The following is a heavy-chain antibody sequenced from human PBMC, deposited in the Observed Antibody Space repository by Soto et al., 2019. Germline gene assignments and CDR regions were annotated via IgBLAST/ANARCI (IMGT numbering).Heavy chain of an antibody. D-gene: IGHD1-26*01. V-gene: IGHV4-59*12. CDR3: AREKPKSGASPD. CDR1: GGSISSYY. Sequence: SETLSLTCTVSGGSISSYYWSWIRQPPGKGLEWIGYIYYSGSTNYNPSFQGQVTLSADKSINTAYLQWSSLKASDTAMYFCAREKPKSGASPDWGQGTLVTVSS. CDR2: IYYSGST. J-gene: IGHJ4*02.